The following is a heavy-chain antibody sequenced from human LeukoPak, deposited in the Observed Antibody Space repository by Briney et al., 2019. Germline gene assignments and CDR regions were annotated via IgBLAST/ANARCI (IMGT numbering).Heavy chain of an antibody. D-gene: IGHD2-15*01. J-gene: IGHJ4*02. CDR2: ISGSAGST. Sequence: GGSLRLSCAASGFTFRVYAMSWVRQAPGKGLEWVSGISGSAGSTYYADSVKGRFTISRDNSKNTLYLQMNYLRAEDAAVYYCAKIAGGYCSGGSCEVDYWGQGTLVTVSS. CDR1: GFTFRVYA. V-gene: IGHV3-23*01. CDR3: AKIAGGYCSGGSCEVDY.